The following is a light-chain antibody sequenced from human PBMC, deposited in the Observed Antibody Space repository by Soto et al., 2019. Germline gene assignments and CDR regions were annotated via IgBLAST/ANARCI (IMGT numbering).Light chain of an antibody. V-gene: IGLV1-44*01. J-gene: IGLJ2*01. CDR3: AAWDDSLNAVV. CDR2: SNN. CDR1: SSNIGRNT. Sequence: QSVLTQPPSASGTPGQRVTISCSGSSSNIGRNTVNWYQQLPGTAPKVLIYSNNQRPSGVPDRLSGSNSGTSASLAISGLQYEDEDDYYCAAWDDSLNAVVFGGGTKVTVL.